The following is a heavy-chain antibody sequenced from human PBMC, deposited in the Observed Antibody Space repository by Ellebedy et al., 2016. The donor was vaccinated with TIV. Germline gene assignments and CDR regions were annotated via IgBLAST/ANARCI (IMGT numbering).Heavy chain of an antibody. D-gene: IGHD2-21*01. CDR2: SKYSGST. V-gene: IGHV4-39*02. CDR1: GDSIDYSPYS. J-gene: IGHJ6*02. Sequence: MPSETLSLTCTVSGDSIDYSPYSWDWIRQSPGQGLEWLGASKYSGSTQYNPSLKSRVTISVDPSKNHFSLRLSPVTAADTAVYFCARLVSGFYYAMDVWGQGTAVTVSS. CDR3: ARLVSGFYYAMDV.